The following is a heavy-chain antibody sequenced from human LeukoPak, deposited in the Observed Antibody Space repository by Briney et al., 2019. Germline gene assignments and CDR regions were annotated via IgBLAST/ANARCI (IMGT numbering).Heavy chain of an antibody. V-gene: IGHV4-38-2*02. CDR2: ICHSGST. J-gene: IGHJ4*02. CDR3: TREVVVVGATAFDY. Sequence: SETLSLTCAVSGYSISSGYYWGWIRQPPGKGLEWIGSICHSGSTYYNPSLKSRVTISVDTSKNQFSLKLSSVTAADTAVYYRTREVVVVGATAFDYWGQGNLVTVSS. D-gene: IGHD2-15*01. CDR1: GYSISSGYY.